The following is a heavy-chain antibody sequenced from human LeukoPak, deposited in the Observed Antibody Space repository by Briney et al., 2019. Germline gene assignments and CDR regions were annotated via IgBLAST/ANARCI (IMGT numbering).Heavy chain of an antibody. D-gene: IGHD6-13*01. CDR1: GDTFTSYD. CDR3: ARSRRGIAAAGTSYYFDY. J-gene: IGHJ4*02. V-gene: IGHV1-8*03. Sequence: GASVKVSCKASGDTFTSYDINWVRQATGQGLEWMGWMNPNSGNTGYAQKFQGRVTITRNTSKSTAYMELSSLRSEDTAVYYCARSRRGIAAAGTSYYFDYWGQGTLVTVSS. CDR2: MNPNSGNT.